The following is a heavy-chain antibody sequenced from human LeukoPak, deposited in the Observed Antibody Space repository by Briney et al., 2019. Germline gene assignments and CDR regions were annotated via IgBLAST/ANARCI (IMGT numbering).Heavy chain of an antibody. CDR1: GFTFSYYG. CDR2: ISHDGSET. J-gene: IGHJ6*02. Sequence: GWSLRLSCVVSGFTFSYYGMHWVRQAPGKGLESVAVISHDGSETYYGDSVKGRFTISKDNSKKTLHLQMDSLRAEDTAVYYCARDGVPGNGMDVWGQGTTVTVSS. V-gene: IGHV3-30*03. D-gene: IGHD2-2*01. CDR3: ARDGVPGNGMDV.